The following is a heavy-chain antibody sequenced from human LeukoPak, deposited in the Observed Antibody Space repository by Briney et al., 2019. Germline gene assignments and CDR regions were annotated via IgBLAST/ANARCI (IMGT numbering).Heavy chain of an antibody. J-gene: IGHJ3*02. CDR3: ARNLWFGESSDAFDM. V-gene: IGHV1-2*02. CDR1: GGTFSSYA. CDR2: INPKSGGT. Sequence: ASVKVSCKASGGTFSSYAISWVRQAPGQGLEWMGWINPKSGGTNYAQKFQGRVTMTRDTSISTAYMDMSSLRSDDTAVYYCARNLWFGESSDAFDMWGQGTMVTVSS. D-gene: IGHD3-10*01.